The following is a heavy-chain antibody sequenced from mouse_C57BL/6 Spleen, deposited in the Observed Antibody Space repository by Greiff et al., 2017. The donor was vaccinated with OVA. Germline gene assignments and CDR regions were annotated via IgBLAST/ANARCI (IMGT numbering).Heavy chain of an antibody. V-gene: IGHV1-39*01. Sequence: VQLQQSGPELVKPGASVKISCKASGYSFTDYNMNWVKQSNGKSLEWFGVINPNYGTTSYNQKFKGKATLTVDQSSSTAYMQLNSLTSDDSAVXYCSRGGLYYSNYGFAYWGQGTLVTVSS. CDR3: SRGGLYYSNYGFAY. CDR2: INPNYGTT. J-gene: IGHJ3*01. CDR1: GYSFTDYN. D-gene: IGHD2-5*01.